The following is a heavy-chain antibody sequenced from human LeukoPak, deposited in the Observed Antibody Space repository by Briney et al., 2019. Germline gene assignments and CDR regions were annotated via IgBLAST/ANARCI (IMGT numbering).Heavy chain of an antibody. Sequence: ASVKVSCKASGYTFTSYGISWVRQAPGQGLEWMGWISAYNGNTNYAQKLQGRVTITADKSTSTAYMELSSLRSEDTAVYYCARVYSGTRGAFDIWGQGTMVTVSS. CDR3: ARVYSGTRGAFDI. CDR1: GYTFTSYG. CDR2: ISAYNGNT. V-gene: IGHV1-18*01. J-gene: IGHJ3*02. D-gene: IGHD1-26*01.